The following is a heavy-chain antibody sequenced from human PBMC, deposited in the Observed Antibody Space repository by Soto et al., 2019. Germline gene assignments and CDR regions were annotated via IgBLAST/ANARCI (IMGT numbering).Heavy chain of an antibody. CDR1: GGSISSYY. V-gene: IGHV4-4*07. CDR2: IYTSGST. Sequence: PSEALYLTCTVSGGSISSYYWSWIRQPAGKGLEWIGRIYTSGSTNYNPSLKSRVTMSVDTSKNQFSLKLSSVTAADTAVYYCARDGGELLNYYYYYGMDVWGQGTTVTVSS. J-gene: IGHJ6*02. D-gene: IGHD3-10*01. CDR3: ARDGGELLNYYYYYGMDV.